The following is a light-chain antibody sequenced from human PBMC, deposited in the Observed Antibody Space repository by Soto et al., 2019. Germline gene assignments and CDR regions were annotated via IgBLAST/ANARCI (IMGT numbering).Light chain of an antibody. J-gene: IGKJ4*01. CDR1: QPITKF. CDR2: GAS. Sequence: DIQMTQSPSSLSASVGDRGTITCRASQPITKFLNWFQHKPGEAPKRLISGASILQDVVPSMFSGRGSGTDDTLTISGLQTEDFATYFCQQSYSVPLTFGGGTKVEI. CDR3: QQSYSVPLT. V-gene: IGKV1-39*01.